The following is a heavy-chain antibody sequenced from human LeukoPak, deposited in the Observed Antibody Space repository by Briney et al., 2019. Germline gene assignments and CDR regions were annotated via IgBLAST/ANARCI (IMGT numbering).Heavy chain of an antibody. CDR2: ISSNGGST. CDR1: GFPFSSYA. V-gene: IGHV3-64*01. Sequence: AGGSLRLSCAASGFPFSSYAMHWVRQAPGKGLEYVSAISSNGGSTYYANSVKGRFTISRDNSKNTLYLQMGSLRAEDMAVYYCARDEGSGHFDYRGQGTLVTVSS. CDR3: ARDEGSGHFDY. J-gene: IGHJ4*02.